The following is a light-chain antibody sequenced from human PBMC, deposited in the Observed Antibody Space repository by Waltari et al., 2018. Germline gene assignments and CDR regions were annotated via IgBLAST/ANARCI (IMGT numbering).Light chain of an antibody. V-gene: IGLV3-1*01. CDR3: QAWDRNTFVV. J-gene: IGLJ2*01. CDR1: KLGDRD. CDR2: EDT. Sequence: SYSLTQPPSVSLSPGQTASITCSGDKLGDRDVSWYHHKAGQSPVLVIYEDTKRPSGTPERFPGSNSGNTAPLTISGTQAIDEADYYCQAWDRNTFVVFGGGTKLTVL.